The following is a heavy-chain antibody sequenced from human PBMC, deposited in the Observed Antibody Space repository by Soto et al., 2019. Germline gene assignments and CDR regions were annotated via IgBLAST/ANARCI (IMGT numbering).Heavy chain of an antibody. Sequence: QITLKESGPTLVKPTQTLTLTCTFSGFSISTNGVGVGWIRQPPGKALEWLEIIFWDDDKRYRASRKGGVTTTKDHSKNQLVLTLINMDPVDTATYYCAHLPWKQLWPRAPVVYWGQGTPVTVSS. CDR2: IFWDDDK. J-gene: IGHJ4*02. V-gene: IGHV2-5*02. D-gene: IGHD5-18*01. CDR1: GFSISTNGVG. CDR3: AHLPWKQLWPRAPVVY.